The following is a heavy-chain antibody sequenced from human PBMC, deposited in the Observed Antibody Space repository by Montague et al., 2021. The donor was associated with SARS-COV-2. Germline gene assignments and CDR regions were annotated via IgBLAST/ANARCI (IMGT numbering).Heavy chain of an antibody. CDR2: IYYSGST. Sequence: IYYSGSTSYNPSLKSRVTLSVATSKNQFSLKLSSVTAAATAVYYCARQLLTTMILSVITQPGRYVDLWGRGTRVTVSS. D-gene: IGHD3-22*01. CDR3: ARQLLTTMILSVITQPGRYVDL. V-gene: IGHV4-39*01. J-gene: IGHJ2*01.